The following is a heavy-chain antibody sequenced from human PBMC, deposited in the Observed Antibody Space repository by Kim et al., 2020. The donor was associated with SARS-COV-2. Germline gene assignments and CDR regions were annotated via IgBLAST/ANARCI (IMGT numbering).Heavy chain of an antibody. V-gene: IGHV5-51*01. J-gene: IGHJ6*02. CDR3: ARHMYGYGLRVRYYYYGMDV. D-gene: IGHD5-18*01. Sequence: GESLKISCKGSGYSFTSYWIGWVRQMPGKGLEWMGIIYPGDSDTRYSPSFQGQVTISADKSISTAYLQWSSLKASDTAMYYCARHMYGYGLRVRYYYYGMDVWGQGTTVTVSS. CDR2: IYPGDSDT. CDR1: GYSFTSYW.